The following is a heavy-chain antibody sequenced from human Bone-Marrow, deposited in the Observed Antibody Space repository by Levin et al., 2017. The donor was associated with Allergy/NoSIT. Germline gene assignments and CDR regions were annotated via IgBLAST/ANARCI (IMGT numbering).Heavy chain of an antibody. D-gene: IGHD2-21*01. CDR2: ITPDGSSI. V-gene: IGHV3-74*03. J-gene: IGHJ6*02. Sequence: QPGGSLRLSCAASGFTFSNYWMHWVRRLPGKGLVWVSRITPDGSSIVYEGSVRGRFTISRDNAKNTLSLQMNSLRDDDTGVYYCAKDGRSIGDYSYYGMDVWGQGTTVTVSS. CDR1: GFTFSNYW. CDR3: AKDGRSIGDYSYYGMDV.